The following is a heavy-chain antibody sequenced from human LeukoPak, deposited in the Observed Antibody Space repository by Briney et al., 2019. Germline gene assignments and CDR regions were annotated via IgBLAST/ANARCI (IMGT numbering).Heavy chain of an antibody. J-gene: IGHJ3*02. CDR1: GASLSSGSNY. D-gene: IGHD3-10*01. CDR2: IYSSGST. V-gene: IGHV4-39*07. CDR3: ARSDGYGLVGI. Sequence: PSETLSLTCSVSGASLSSGSNYWGWLRQPPGTTLEWIGSIYSSGSTYYNPSLKSRVIIIIDTPKNHFSLTLSSVTAADTAVYYCARSDGYGLVGIWGQGTMVTVSS.